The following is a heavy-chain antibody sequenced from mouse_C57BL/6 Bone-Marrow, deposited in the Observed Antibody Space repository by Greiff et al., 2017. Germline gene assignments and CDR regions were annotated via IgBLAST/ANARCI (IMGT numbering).Heavy chain of an antibody. CDR2: INPSSGYT. V-gene: IGHV1-4*01. D-gene: IGHD3-1*01. J-gene: IGHJ2*01. CDR1: GYTFTSYT. CDR3: ARSALLDY. Sequence: QVQLQQSGAELARPGASVKMSCKASGYTFTSYTMHWVQQRPGQGLEWIGYINPSSGYTKYNQKFKDKATLTADKSSSTAYMQLSSLTSEDSAVYYCARSALLDYWGQGTTLTVSS.